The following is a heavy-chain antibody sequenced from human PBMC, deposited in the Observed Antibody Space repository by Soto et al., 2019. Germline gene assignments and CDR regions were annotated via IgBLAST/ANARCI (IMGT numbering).Heavy chain of an antibody. Sequence: SQGCMIGCRQVLEKRLEWVGRIKSKTSGETRDYAAPVKGRFTISRDDSTNTVYLQMNSLKTEDTAVYYCVIDIATSGGRELDPWG. D-gene: IGHD1-1*01. V-gene: IGHV3-15*01. CDR2: IKSKTSGETR. CDR3: VIDIATSGGRELDP. CDR1: SQGC. J-gene: IGHJ5*02.